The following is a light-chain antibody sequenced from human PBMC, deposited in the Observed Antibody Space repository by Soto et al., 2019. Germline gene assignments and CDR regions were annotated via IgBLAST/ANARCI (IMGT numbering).Light chain of an antibody. V-gene: IGKV3-20*01. Sequence: EIVLTQSPGTLSVSPGERGTLSCRASQSVSSSYLAWYQQRPGQAPRLLIFGASYRATGIPDRFSGSGSGTDFTLTISRLEPEDFAVYYCQQYSSSPPEFTFGPGTKVDSK. CDR2: GAS. CDR1: QSVSSSY. CDR3: QQYSSSPPEFT. J-gene: IGKJ3*01.